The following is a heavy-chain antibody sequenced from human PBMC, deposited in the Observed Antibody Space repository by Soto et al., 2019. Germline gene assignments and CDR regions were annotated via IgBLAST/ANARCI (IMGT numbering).Heavy chain of an antibody. CDR2: IYYSGST. J-gene: IGHJ5*02. Sequence: PSETLSLTCTVSGGSISSGGYYWSWIRQHPGKGLEWIGYIYYSGSTYYNPSLKSRVTISVDTSKNQFSLRLSSVTAADTAVYYCARVGGIHWFDPWGQGTLVTVSS. CDR3: ARVGGIHWFDP. V-gene: IGHV4-31*03. CDR1: GGSISSGGYY. D-gene: IGHD3-16*01.